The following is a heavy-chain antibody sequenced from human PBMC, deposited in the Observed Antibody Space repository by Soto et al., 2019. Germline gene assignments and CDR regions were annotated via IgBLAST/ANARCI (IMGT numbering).Heavy chain of an antibody. CDR2: IYYSGST. CDR1: GGSISSYY. J-gene: IGHJ4*02. CDR3: AVGGYSYGLRSPDY. V-gene: IGHV4-59*01. Sequence: QVQLQESGPGLVKPSETLSLTCTVSGGSISSYYWSWIRQPPGKGLEWIGYIYYSGSTNYNPSLKSRVTISVDTSKNQFSLKLSSVTAADTAVYYCAVGGYSYGLRSPDYWGQGTLVTVSS. D-gene: IGHD5-18*01.